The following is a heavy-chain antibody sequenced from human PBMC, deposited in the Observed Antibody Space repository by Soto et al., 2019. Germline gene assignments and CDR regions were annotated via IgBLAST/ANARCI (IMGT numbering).Heavy chain of an antibody. J-gene: IGHJ4*02. CDR3: AKDRMTSVHTLDY. CDR2: VSGSGDST. Sequence: PGGSLRLSCAASGFTLRNYAMSWVRQAPGRGLEWVSVVSGSGDSTYYAASVKGRFIISRDNSKNTLYLQMNSLRVEDTALYYCAKDRMTSVHTLDYWGQGTLVTVSS. D-gene: IGHD4-17*01. V-gene: IGHV3-23*01. CDR1: GFTLRNYA.